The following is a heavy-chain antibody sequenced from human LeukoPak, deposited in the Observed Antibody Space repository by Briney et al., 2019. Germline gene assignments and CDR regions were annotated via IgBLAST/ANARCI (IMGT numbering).Heavy chain of an antibody. CDR2: VSSDGSSS. J-gene: IGHJ4*02. CDR3: AMNTEYCTNGVCPIDY. V-gene: IGHV3-74*01. Sequence: TGGSLRLSCAASGFTFSSYWMHWVRQAPGKGLVWVSRVSSDGSSSSYADSVKGRFTISRDNAKNTLYLQMNSLRAEDTAVYYCAMNTEYCTNGVCPIDYWGQGTLVTVSS. CDR1: GFTFSSYW. D-gene: IGHD2-8*01.